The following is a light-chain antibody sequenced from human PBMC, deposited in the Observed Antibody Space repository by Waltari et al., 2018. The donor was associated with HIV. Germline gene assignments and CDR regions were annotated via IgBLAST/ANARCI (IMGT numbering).Light chain of an antibody. CDR1: SSDVGGYNY. Sequence: QSALTQPASVSGSPGQSITISCSGTSSDVGGYNYVPWYQHHPGKAPKLIIYDVTQRPSGVSNRFSGSKSGNTASLTISGLQAEDEADYFCCSYAGSSLFEIFGGGTKLTVL. CDR2: DVT. J-gene: IGLJ2*01. CDR3: CSYAGSSLFEI. V-gene: IGLV2-23*02.